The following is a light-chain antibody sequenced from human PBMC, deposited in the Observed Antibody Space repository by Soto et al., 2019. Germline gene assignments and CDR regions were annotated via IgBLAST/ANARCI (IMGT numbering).Light chain of an antibody. CDR2: DAS. CDR1: QSVSSY. Sequence: EIVLTQSPATLSLSPGERATPSCRASQSVSSYLAWYQQKPGQAPRLLIYDASNRATGIPARFSGSGSGTDFTLTISSLEPEDFAVYYCQQRSNWPRWTFGQGTKVEIK. J-gene: IGKJ1*01. V-gene: IGKV3-11*01. CDR3: QQRSNWPRWT.